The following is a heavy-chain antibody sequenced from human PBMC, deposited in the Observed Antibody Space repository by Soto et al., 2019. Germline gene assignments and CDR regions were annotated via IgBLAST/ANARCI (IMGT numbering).Heavy chain of an antibody. Sequence: PSETLSLTCTVSGGSVSSGSYYWSWIRQPPGKGLEWIGYIYYSGSTNYNPSLKSRVTISVDTSKNQFSLKLSSVTAADTAVYYCARDYGGSYGMDVWGQGTTVTVSS. CDR1: GGSVSSGSYY. CDR3: ARDYGGSYGMDV. D-gene: IGHD2-15*01. V-gene: IGHV4-61*01. J-gene: IGHJ6*02. CDR2: IYYSGST.